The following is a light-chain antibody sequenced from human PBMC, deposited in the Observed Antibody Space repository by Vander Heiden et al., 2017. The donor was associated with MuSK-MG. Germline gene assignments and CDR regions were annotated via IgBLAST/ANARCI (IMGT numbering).Light chain of an antibody. Sequence: DIQLTQSPSSLSASVGDSVTITCRASQDISHWLAWYQQRPHKAPEILIYRASVVQSWVPSRFSGSGSGTDFTLTISGLQPEDFTTYYCQHYSTYPLTFGGGTKVEIK. CDR2: RAS. CDR3: QHYSTYPLT. CDR1: QDISHW. V-gene: IGKV1D-16*01. J-gene: IGKJ4*01.